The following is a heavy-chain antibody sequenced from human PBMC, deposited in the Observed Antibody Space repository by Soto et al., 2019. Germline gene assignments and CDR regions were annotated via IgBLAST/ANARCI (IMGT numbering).Heavy chain of an antibody. Sequence: QVQLVQSGAEVKKPGASVKVSCKASGYTFTSYGISWVRQAPGQVLAWMGWISAYNGNTNYAQKLQGRVTMTTDTSTSTAYMELRSLRSDDTAVYYCARDLIWEGSGSRVGDYWGQGTLVTVSS. V-gene: IGHV1-18*01. D-gene: IGHD3-10*01. CDR3: ARDLIWEGSGSRVGDY. CDR1: GYTFTSYG. J-gene: IGHJ4*02. CDR2: ISAYNGNT.